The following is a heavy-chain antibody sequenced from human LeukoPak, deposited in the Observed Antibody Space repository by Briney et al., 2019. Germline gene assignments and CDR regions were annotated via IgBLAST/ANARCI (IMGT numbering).Heavy chain of an antibody. D-gene: IGHD3-22*01. CDR2: IYHSGST. V-gene: IGHV4-38-2*01. J-gene: IGHJ4*02. CDR1: GYSISSDNY. CDR3: ARAPRDSSSSDYVIRFDY. Sequence: PSETLSLTCAVSGYSISSDNYWVWIRQPPGQGLEWTGGIYHSGSTYYNPSLKSRVTMSVDTSKNQFSLKLSSVTAADTAVYYCARAPRDSSSSDYVIRFDYWGQGTLVTVSS.